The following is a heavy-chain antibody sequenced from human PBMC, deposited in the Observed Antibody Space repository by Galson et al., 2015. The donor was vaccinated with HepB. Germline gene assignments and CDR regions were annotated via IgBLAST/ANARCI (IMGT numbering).Heavy chain of an antibody. Sequence: SETLSLTCTVSGGSVKSGDNYWTWIRQPPGKGLEWIGYIFYGDSTDYNPSLKSRVIISVDTSKNQFSLKLTSLTAADTAVYYCARGTRDYFIDYWGQGTLVTVSA. CDR3: ARGTRDYFIDY. CDR2: IFYGDST. CDR1: GGSVKSGDNY. D-gene: IGHD2/OR15-2a*01. J-gene: IGHJ4*02. V-gene: IGHV4-61*08.